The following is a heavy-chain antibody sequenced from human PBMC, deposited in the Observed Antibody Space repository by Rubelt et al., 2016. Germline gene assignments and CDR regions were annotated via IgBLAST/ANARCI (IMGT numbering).Heavy chain of an antibody. CDR3: ARHTSESSSAAFDN. Sequence: VLLVESGGGLVKPGGSLRLSCAASGFTFHDAWLSWVRQPPGKGLEWIGEINRSGTTTYNPSLKSRVTISMDHSKNKFSLRLTSMAAADTAIYFCARHTSESSSAAFDNWGQGILVTVSS. CDR1: GFTFHDAW. D-gene: IGHD2/OR15-2a*01. V-gene: IGHV4-4*01. J-gene: IGHJ4*02. CDR2: INRSGTT.